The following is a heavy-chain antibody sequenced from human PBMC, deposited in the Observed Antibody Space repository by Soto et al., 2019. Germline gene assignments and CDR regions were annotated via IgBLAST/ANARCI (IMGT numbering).Heavy chain of an antibody. CDR1: GGTFSSYT. Sequence: QVQLVQSGAEVKKPGSSVKVSCKASGGTFSSYTISWLRQAPGQGLEWMGRIIPSLGIANYAQKFQGRVTITADKSTSTAYMELSSLISEDTAVYYCARDPRGSGWDWGQGTLVTVSA. V-gene: IGHV1-69*02. CDR2: IIPSLGIA. J-gene: IGHJ4*02. CDR3: ARDPRGSGWD. D-gene: IGHD3-10*01.